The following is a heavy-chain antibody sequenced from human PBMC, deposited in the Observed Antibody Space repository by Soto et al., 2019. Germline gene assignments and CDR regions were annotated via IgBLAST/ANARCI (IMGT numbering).Heavy chain of an antibody. D-gene: IGHD1-26*01. CDR3: ARDPGGNGPHFDY. V-gene: IGHV3-33*01. CDR1: GFTFSSYG. Sequence: QVQLVESGGGVVQPGMSLRLSCAASGFTFSSYGMHWVRQAPGKGLEWVAVIWYDGSNKYYADSVKGRFTISRDNSKNTLYLQMNSLSAEDTAVYYCARDPGGNGPHFDYWGQGTLVTVSS. CDR2: IWYDGSNK. J-gene: IGHJ4*02.